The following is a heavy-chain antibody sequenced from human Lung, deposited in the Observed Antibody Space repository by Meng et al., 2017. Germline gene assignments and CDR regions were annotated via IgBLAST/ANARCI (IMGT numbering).Heavy chain of an antibody. CDR2: INHSGRT. Sequence: QFQDCGSWLFKPTEPPSLTGGVAGVSFSDYYWRWLRQPPGKGLVWIWEINHSGRTNYYPSLESRATISVDTSQNNLSLKLSSVTAADSAVYYCARGPTTMAHDFDYWGQGTLVTVSS. J-gene: IGHJ4*02. CDR1: GVSFSDYY. D-gene: IGHD4-11*01. V-gene: IGHV4-34*01. CDR3: ARGPTTMAHDFDY.